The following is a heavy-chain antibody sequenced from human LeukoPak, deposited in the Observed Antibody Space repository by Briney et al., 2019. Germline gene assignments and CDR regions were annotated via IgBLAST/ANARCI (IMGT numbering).Heavy chain of an antibody. Sequence: GGSLRLSCAAPGFTFSSYAMSWVRQAPGKGLEWVSAISGSGGSTYYADSVKGRFTISRDNSKNTLYLQMNSLRADDTAVYYCARVLGYSTGYYYFDHWGQGALVTVSS. CDR3: ARVLGYSTGYYYFDH. J-gene: IGHJ4*02. CDR1: GFTFSSYA. V-gene: IGHV3-23*01. D-gene: IGHD6-19*01. CDR2: ISGSGGST.